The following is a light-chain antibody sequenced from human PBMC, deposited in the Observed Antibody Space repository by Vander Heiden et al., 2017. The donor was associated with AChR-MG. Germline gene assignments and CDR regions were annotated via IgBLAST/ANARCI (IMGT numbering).Light chain of an antibody. Sequence: QSVLTQSPSAFGAPGQGVTISCSGSRSNIGSNYVYWYQHLPGTAPKLLIYRNDLRPSGVPDRFSGFKSGTSASLAISGLRSEDEADYYCAAWDDSLSGSYVFGTGTRVTVL. V-gene: IGLV1-47*01. CDR2: RND. CDR1: RSNIGSNY. CDR3: AAWDDSLSGSYV. J-gene: IGLJ1*01.